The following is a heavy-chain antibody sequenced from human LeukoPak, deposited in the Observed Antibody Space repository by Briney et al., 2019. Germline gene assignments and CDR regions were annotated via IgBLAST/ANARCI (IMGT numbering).Heavy chain of an antibody. V-gene: IGHV5-51*01. J-gene: IGHJ4*02. CDR3: ATTAGGGSRVDY. CDR1: GYRFNSYW. CDR2: IYPGDSDT. Sequence: GASLKTSLNGSGYRFNSYWNGWVRPMPGKGPEWMGIIYPGDSDTRYSPSFQGQVTISADKSISPAYLQWSSLKASDTAMYYWATTAGGGSRVDYWGQGTLVTVSS. D-gene: IGHD3-10*01.